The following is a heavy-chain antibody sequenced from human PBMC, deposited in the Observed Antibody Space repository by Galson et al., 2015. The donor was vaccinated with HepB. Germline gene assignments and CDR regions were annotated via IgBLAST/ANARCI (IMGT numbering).Heavy chain of an antibody. V-gene: IGHV3-23*01. D-gene: IGHD5-18*01. J-gene: IGHJ5*01. CDR1: GLTFSSYT. CDR2: ISTNGATI. Sequence: CAASGLTFSSYTMNWVRQTPGKGLQWVSYISTNGATIHYADSVKGRFTVSKDNSNNMLYLQMNSLRAEDAGLYFCAKGYGLFDSWGQGILVTVSS. CDR3: AKGYGLFDS.